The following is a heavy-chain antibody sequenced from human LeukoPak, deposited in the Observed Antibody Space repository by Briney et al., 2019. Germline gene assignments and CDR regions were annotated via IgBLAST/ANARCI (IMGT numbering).Heavy chain of an antibody. D-gene: IGHD2-2*01. J-gene: IGHJ6*03. V-gene: IGHV3-30*04. CDR1: GFTFSSYA. CDR3: ARDPVPALYYYYMDV. Sequence: PGRSLRLSCAASGFTFSSYAMHWVRQAPGKGLEWVAVISYDGSNKYYADSVKGRFTISRGNSKNTLYLQMNSLRAEDTAVYYCARDPVPALYYYYMDVWGKGTTVTVSS. CDR2: ISYDGSNK.